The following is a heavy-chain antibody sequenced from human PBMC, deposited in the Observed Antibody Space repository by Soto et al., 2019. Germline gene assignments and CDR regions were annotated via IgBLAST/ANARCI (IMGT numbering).Heavy chain of an antibody. D-gene: IGHD1-1*01. CDR3: TRNTIPHPLF. V-gene: IGHV3-23*01. J-gene: IGHJ4*01. Sequence: EVQLLESGGGLVQPGGSLRLSCAASGFTFSNYAMSWVRKAPGKGLEWVSAISSSGDSPYYADSVKGLFTVSRDNFKNTLFLQLIMLRGEDTAIYYSTRNTIPHPLFWCQGTLVTVAS. CDR1: GFTFSNYA. CDR2: ISSSGDSP.